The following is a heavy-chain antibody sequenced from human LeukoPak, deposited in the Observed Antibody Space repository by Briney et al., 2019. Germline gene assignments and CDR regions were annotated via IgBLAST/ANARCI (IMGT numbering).Heavy chain of an antibody. CDR2: INPSGGST. CDR1: GYTFTSYY. CDR3: ARDSHIVVVVAANPYYFDY. D-gene: IGHD2-15*01. Sequence: ASVKVSCKASGYTFTSYYMHWVRQAPGQGREWMGIINPSGGSTSYAQKFQGRVTMTRDTSTSTVYMELSSMRSEDTAVYYCARDSHIVVVVAANPYYFDYWGQRTLVTVSS. J-gene: IGHJ4*02. V-gene: IGHV1-46*01.